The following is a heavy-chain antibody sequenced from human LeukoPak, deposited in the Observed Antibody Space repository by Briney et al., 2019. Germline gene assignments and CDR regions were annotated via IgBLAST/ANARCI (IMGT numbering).Heavy chain of an antibody. CDR1: GFTFSAYW. J-gene: IGHJ3*02. CDR3: VRDFQSAFDM. Sequence: GGSLRLSCAASGFTFSAYWMSWVRQAPGKGLEWVANIKQDESDLYYVGSVRGRFTISRDKAKNSLYLQMNSLRPEDTAVYYCVRDFQSAFDMWGQGTMVTVSS. V-gene: IGHV3-7*04. CDR2: IKQDESDL.